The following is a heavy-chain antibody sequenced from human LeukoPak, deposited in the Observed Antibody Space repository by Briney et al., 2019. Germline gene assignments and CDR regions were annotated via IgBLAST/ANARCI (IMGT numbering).Heavy chain of an antibody. Sequence: SETLSLTCAVYGGPFSGYYWSWIRQSPGKGLEWIGEINHSGSTNYKPSLKSRVTISVDTSKNQFSLKLSSVTAADTAVYYCARGRVEVGATYYFDYWGQGTLVTVSS. J-gene: IGHJ4*02. CDR1: GGPFSGYY. V-gene: IGHV4-34*01. CDR2: INHSGST. D-gene: IGHD1-26*01. CDR3: ARGRVEVGATYYFDY.